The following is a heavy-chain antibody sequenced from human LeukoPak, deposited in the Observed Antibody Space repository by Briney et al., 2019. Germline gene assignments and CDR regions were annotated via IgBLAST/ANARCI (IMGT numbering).Heavy chain of an antibody. Sequence: ASVKVSCKASGYTFTGYYMHWVRQAPGQGLEWMGWINPNSGDTNYAQKFQGRVALTRDTSISTAYMELRRLRSDDTAVYYCATSVAAGDTYYFYYYMDVWGKGTRVIVSS. CDR3: ATSVAAGDTYYFYYYMDV. D-gene: IGHD6-13*01. J-gene: IGHJ6*03. CDR1: GYTFTGYY. CDR2: INPNSGDT. V-gene: IGHV1-2*02.